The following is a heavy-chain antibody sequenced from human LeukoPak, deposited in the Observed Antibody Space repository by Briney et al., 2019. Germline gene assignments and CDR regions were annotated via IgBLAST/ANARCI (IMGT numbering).Heavy chain of an antibody. V-gene: IGHV4-30-4*08. CDR3: ARTDFWSGHYYFDY. D-gene: IGHD3-3*01. CDR1: GGSISSGDYY. CDR2: IYYSGST. J-gene: IGHJ4*02. Sequence: SETLSLTCTVSGGSISSGDYYWSWICQPPGKGLEWIGYIYYSGSTYYNPSLKSRVTISVDTSKNQFSLKLSSVTAADTAVYYCARTDFWSGHYYFDYWGQGTLVTVSS.